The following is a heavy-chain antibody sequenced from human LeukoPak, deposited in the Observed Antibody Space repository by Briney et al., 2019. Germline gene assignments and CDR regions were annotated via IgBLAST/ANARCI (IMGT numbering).Heavy chain of an antibody. CDR1: GFTFSSYG. Sequence: GRSLRLSCAASGFTFSSYGMHWVRQAPGKGLEWVAVISYDGSNKYYADSVKGRFTISRDNSKNTLYLQMNSLRAEDTAVYYCAKTPTVNYYYGMDVWGQGTTVTVSS. CDR2: ISYDGSNK. D-gene: IGHD4-11*01. J-gene: IGHJ6*02. V-gene: IGHV3-30*18. CDR3: AKTPTVNYYYGMDV.